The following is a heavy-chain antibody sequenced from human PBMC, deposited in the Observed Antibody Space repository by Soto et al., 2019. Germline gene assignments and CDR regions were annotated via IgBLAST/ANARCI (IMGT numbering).Heavy chain of an antibody. CDR3: ARAREYSGYDFKYYFDY. D-gene: IGHD5-12*01. Sequence: PSETLSLTCTVSGGSISSSSYYWGWIRQPPGKGLEWIGSIYYSGSTYYNPSLKSRVTISVDTSKNQFSLKLSSVTAADTAVYYCARAREYSGYDFKYYFDYWGQGTLVTVSS. J-gene: IGHJ4*02. CDR1: GGSISSSSYY. CDR2: IYYSGST. V-gene: IGHV4-39*01.